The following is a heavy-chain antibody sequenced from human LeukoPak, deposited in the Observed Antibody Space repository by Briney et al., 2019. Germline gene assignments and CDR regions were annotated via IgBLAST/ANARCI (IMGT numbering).Heavy chain of an antibody. V-gene: IGHV4-30-4*01. CDR2: IYYSGST. D-gene: IGHD5-18*01. CDR1: GGSISSGDYY. CDR3: ATIQLWLRLPDY. Sequence: PSETLSLTCTVSGGSISSGDYYWSWIRQPPGKGLEWIGYIYYSGSTYYNPSLKSRVTISVDTSKNQFSLKLSSVTAADTAVYYCATIQLWLRLPDYWGQGTLVTVSS. J-gene: IGHJ4*02.